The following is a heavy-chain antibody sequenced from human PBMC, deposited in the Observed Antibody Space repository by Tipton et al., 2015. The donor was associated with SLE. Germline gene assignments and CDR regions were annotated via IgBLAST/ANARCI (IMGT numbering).Heavy chain of an antibody. CDR1: GGTFSSYA. CDR3: AKEHQQLVHPYGMDV. D-gene: IGHD6-13*01. Sequence: SGAEVKKPGSSVKVSCKASGGTFSSYAMSWVRQAPGKGLEWVSAISGSGGSTYYADSVKGRFTISRDNSKNTLYLQMNSLRAEDTAVYYCAKEHQQLVHPYGMDVWGQGTTVTVSS. J-gene: IGHJ6*02. CDR2: ISGSGGST. V-gene: IGHV3-23*01.